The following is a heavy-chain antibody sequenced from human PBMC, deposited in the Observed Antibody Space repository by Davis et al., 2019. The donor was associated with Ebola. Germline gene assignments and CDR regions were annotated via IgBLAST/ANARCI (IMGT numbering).Heavy chain of an antibody. CDR3: ARGWDSSGWQN. J-gene: IGHJ4*02. V-gene: IGHV4-59*08. Sequence: MPSETLSLTCTVSGGSISSYYWGWIRQPPGKGLEWIGYIYYSGSTYYNPSLKSRITISVDTSKNQFSLKVSSVTAADSAVYYCARGWDSSGWQNWGQGTLVTVSS. CDR1: GGSISSYY. D-gene: IGHD6-19*01. CDR2: IYYSGST.